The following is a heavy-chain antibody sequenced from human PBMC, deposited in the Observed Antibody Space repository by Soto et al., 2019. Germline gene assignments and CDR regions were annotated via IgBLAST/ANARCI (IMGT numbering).Heavy chain of an antibody. J-gene: IGHJ5*02. D-gene: IGHD6-13*01. Sequence: KPSETLSLTCAVSGYSISSGYYWGWIRQPPGKGLEWIGSIYHSGSTYYNPSLKSRATISVDTSKNQFSLKLSSVTAADTAVYYCARGPGAYSSSWYNWFDPWGQGTLVTVSS. V-gene: IGHV4-38-2*01. CDR3: ARGPGAYSSSWYNWFDP. CDR2: IYHSGST. CDR1: GYSISSGYY.